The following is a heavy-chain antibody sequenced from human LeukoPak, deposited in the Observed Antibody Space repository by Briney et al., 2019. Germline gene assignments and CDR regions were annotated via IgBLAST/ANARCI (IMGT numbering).Heavy chain of an antibody. CDR3: ARDGPSSSWELGYFDY. CDR1: GDSVSSNSAA. V-gene: IGHV6-1*01. D-gene: IGHD6-13*01. CDR2: TYYRSKWYN. Sequence: SQTLSLTCAISGDSVSSNSAAWNWIRQSPSRGLEWLGRTYYRSKWYNDYAVSVKSRITINPDTSKNQFSLQLNSVTPEDTAVYYCARDGPSSSWELGYFDYWGQGTLVTVSS. J-gene: IGHJ4*02.